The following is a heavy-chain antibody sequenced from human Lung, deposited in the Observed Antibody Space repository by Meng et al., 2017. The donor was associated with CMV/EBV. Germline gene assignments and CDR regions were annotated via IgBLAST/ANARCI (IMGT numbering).Heavy chain of an antibody. V-gene: IGHV1-18*01. CDR3: ATGNQYCSRSSVEPGGMDV. CDR2: ISAYNGNT. D-gene: IGHD2-2*01. J-gene: IGHJ6*02. CDR1: GYTFISYG. Sequence: ASXXVSXKSSGYTFISYGISGVGQPPGQGLEWMGWISAYNGNTNYAQKLQGRVTMTTDTSTNTANMELSGLRYDDTAVYYCATGNQYCSRSSVEPGGMDVWXQGTXVTVSS.